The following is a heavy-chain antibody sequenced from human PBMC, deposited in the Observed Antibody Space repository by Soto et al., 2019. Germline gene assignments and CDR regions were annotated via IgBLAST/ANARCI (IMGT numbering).Heavy chain of an antibody. D-gene: IGHD2-21*02. CDR1: AFSLSTGGVG. J-gene: IGHJ6*02. Sequence: QITLKESGPTLVKPTQTLTLTCTFSAFSLSTGGVGVGWIRQPPGKALEWLALIYWDDDKRYSPSLRSRLTITKDTYKNQVVLTMTNTDPVDTATYYCIQSRCGGDCLQSYASYYYYGMDVWGQGTTVTVSS. CDR2: IYWDDDK. CDR3: IQSRCGGDCLQSYASYYYYGMDV. V-gene: IGHV2-5*02.